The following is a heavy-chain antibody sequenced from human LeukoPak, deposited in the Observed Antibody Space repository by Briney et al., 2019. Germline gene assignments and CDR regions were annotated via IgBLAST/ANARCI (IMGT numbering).Heavy chain of an antibody. D-gene: IGHD4-11*01. CDR3: ARDLCTTVTVMNWFHP. CDR1: GYTFTGYY. J-gene: IGHJ5*02. Sequence: ASVTVSFKASGYTFTGYYMHWVRQAPGQGLEWMGRINPNSGGTNYAQKFQGRVPITRDTSISTGYMELSRLSSDDTAVYYCARDLCTTVTVMNWFHPWGQGTLATVSS. CDR2: INPNSGGT. V-gene: IGHV1-2*06.